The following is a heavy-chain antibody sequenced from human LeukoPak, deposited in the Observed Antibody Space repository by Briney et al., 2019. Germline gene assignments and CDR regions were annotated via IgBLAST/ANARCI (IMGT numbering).Heavy chain of an antibody. CDR3: ARERGRNGDYDY. CDR1: GITFSRYP. J-gene: IGHJ4*02. V-gene: IGHV3-64*01. D-gene: IGHD4-17*01. CDR2: ISSDGGSP. Sequence: GGSLRLSCVASGITFSRYPMHWVRQAPGKGMEYVSAISSDGGSPYYANSVKGRFTISRDNSKNTLYLQMGSLRTEDMAVYYCARERGRNGDYDYWGQGTLVTVSS.